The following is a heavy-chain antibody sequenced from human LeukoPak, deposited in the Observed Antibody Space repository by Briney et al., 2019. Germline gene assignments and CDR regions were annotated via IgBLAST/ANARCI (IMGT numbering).Heavy chain of an antibody. D-gene: IGHD2-15*01. Sequence: PSGTLSLTCTVSGYSISSAYYWGGIRQPPGKGLEGTGSMFRAGTTYYNPSLQSRVKISIDTSKNQFTLTLSSVTAADTAVYYCARVRVAPTIRSGYYYYYMDVWGKGTTVTVSS. J-gene: IGHJ6*03. CDR3: ARVRVAPTIRSGYYYYYMDV. CDR1: GYSISSAYY. V-gene: IGHV4-38-2*02. CDR2: MFRAGTT.